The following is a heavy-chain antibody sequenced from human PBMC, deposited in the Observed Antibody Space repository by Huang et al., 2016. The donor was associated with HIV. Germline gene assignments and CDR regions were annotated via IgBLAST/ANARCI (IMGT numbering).Heavy chain of an antibody. CDR2: SNPNSGGT. CDR1: GYTFTGYY. V-gene: IGHV1-2*02. Sequence: QVQLVQSGAEVKKPGASVKVSCKASGYTFTGYYMHWVRQAPGQGLGWMGGSNPNSGGTNYAQKVQGRVTMTRDTSISTAYMELSRLRSDDTAVYYCASAVGATRGDYWGQGTLVTVSS. D-gene: IGHD1-26*01. J-gene: IGHJ4*02. CDR3: ASAVGATRGDY.